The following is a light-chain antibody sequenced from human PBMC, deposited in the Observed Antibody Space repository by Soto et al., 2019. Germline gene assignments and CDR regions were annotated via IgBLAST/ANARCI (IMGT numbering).Light chain of an antibody. V-gene: IGKV2-28*01. CDR1: QSLLHSNGYNY. J-gene: IGKJ4*01. Sequence: DIVMTQSPLSLPVTPGEPASIACRSSQSLLHSNGYNYWAWYLQKPGQAPQLLIYFGSNRATGVPARFSGSGSGTEFTLKISSVQADDVGVYYCQQDLQSPRTFGEGTKVEIK. CDR3: QQDLQSPRT. CDR2: FGS.